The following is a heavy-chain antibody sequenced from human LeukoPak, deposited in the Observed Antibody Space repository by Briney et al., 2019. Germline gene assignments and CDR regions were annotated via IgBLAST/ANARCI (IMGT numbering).Heavy chain of an antibody. V-gene: IGHV4-39*01. Sequence: SETLSLTCTVSGGSISSSYYWGWIRQPPGKGLEWIGSIYYSGSTYYNPSLKSRVTISVDTSKNQFSLKLSSVTAADTAVYYCARLWGFDYWGQGTLVTVSS. CDR2: IYYSGST. J-gene: IGHJ4*02. CDR3: ARLWGFDY. CDR1: GGSISSSYY. D-gene: IGHD7-27*01.